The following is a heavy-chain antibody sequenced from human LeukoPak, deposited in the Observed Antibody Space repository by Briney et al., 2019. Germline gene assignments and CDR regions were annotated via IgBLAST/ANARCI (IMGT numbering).Heavy chain of an antibody. Sequence: GGSLRLSCAASGFTFSSYSMNCVRQAPGKGLEWASSISSSSSYIYYADSVKGRFTISRDNAKNSLYLQMNSLRAEDTAVYYCARLGFGELFLDYWGQGTLVTVSS. J-gene: IGHJ4*02. CDR3: ARLGFGELFLDY. CDR1: GFTFSSYS. CDR2: ISSSSSYI. V-gene: IGHV3-21*01. D-gene: IGHD3-10*01.